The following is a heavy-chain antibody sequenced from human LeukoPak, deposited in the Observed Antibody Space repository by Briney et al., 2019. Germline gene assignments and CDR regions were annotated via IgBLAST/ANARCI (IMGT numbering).Heavy chain of an antibody. CDR1: GGSISTYY. CDR3: ARDKTTGWGYYGSGSSTNWFDP. Sequence: PSGTLSLTCTVSGGSISTYYWSWIRQPPGKGLEWIGYIYYSGTTNYNPSLKSRVTISVDTSKNQFSLKLSSVTAADTAVYYCARDKTTGWGYYGSGSSTNWFDPWGQGTLVTVSS. V-gene: IGHV4-59*01. D-gene: IGHD3-10*01. CDR2: IYYSGTT. J-gene: IGHJ5*02.